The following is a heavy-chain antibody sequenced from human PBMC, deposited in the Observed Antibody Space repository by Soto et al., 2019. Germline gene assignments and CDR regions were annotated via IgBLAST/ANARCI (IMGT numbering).Heavy chain of an antibody. D-gene: IGHD1-26*01. V-gene: IGHV4-59*01. CDR3: ARGYSPALGAPWARVNWFDP. CDR1: GGSMSNYY. CDR2: IYYIWST. J-gene: IGHJ5*02. Sequence: SETLSLTCTVSGGSMSNYYWSWCRQPPGKGLEGIGYIYYIWSTNYNPSLKSRVTMSVDTSRNQLSLNLTSVTAADTAVYYCARGYSPALGAPWARVNWFDPWGQGTLVTVSS.